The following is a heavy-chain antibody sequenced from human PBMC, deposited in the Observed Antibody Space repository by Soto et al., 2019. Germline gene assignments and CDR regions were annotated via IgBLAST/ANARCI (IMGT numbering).Heavy chain of an antibody. V-gene: IGHV4-30-2*05. Sequence: SETLSLTCAVSGGSISSGGYSWSWIRQPPGKGLEWIGYIYHSGSTYYNPSLRSRVTTSVDTSKNQFSLNLSSVTATDTAVYYCARHLYYDISPGYLRPYHYYGMDVWGQGTTVTVSS. CDR3: ARHLYYDISPGYLRPYHYYGMDV. D-gene: IGHD3-9*01. CDR1: GGSISSGGYS. CDR2: IYHSGST. J-gene: IGHJ6*02.